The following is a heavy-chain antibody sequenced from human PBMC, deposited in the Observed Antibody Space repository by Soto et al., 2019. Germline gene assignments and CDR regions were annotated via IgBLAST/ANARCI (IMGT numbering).Heavy chain of an antibody. J-gene: IGHJ4*02. V-gene: IGHV3-48*02. Sequence: GGSLRLSCASSGFTFPKYAMTWVRQAPGKGLEWVSDISGSGGTIYYADSVKGRFTISRDNAKNSLYLQMNSLRDEDTAVYYRARDQFLEVDYWGQGTLVTVSS. D-gene: IGHD3-3*01. CDR1: GFTFPKYA. CDR3: ARDQFLEVDY. CDR2: ISGSGGTI.